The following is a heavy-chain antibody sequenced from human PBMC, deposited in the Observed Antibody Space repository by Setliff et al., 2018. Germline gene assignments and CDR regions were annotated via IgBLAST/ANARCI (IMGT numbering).Heavy chain of an antibody. CDR1: GGSISSYY. Sequence: PSETLSLTCTVSGGSISSYYWSWIRQPPGKGLEWIGYIYTRGSTNYNPSLRSRATISVDTSKKQYSLNLSSVTAADTAVYYCARGGGRFRQLGAPGVHTFDIWGQGTMVTVSS. CDR3: ARGGGRFRQLGAPGVHTFDI. D-gene: IGHD1-1*01. J-gene: IGHJ3*02. CDR2: IYTRGST. V-gene: IGHV4-4*08.